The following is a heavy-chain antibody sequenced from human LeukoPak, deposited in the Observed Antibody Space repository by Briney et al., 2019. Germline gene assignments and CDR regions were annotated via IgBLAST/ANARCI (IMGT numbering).Heavy chain of an antibody. D-gene: IGHD3-22*01. V-gene: IGHV3-23*01. CDR2: ISGSGGST. CDR3: AKDRGDSSGYYPYYFDY. J-gene: IGHJ4*02. Sequence: GGSLRLSCAASGFTFSSYAMSWVRQAPGKGLEGVSAISGSGGSTYYAGSVKGRFTISRDNSKNTLYLQMNSLRAEDTAVYYCAKDRGDSSGYYPYYFDYWGQGTLVTVSS. CDR1: GFTFSSYA.